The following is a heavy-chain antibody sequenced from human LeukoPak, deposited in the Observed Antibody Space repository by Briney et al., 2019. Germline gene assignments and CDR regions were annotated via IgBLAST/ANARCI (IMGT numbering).Heavy chain of an antibody. V-gene: IGHV3-11*01. J-gene: IGHJ4*02. CDR2: ISSSGSTI. CDR3: AKVPFGPRIGVAALGY. D-gene: IGHD6-19*01. CDR1: GFTFSDYY. Sequence: GGSLRLSCAASGFTFSDYYMSWIRQAPGKGLEWVSYISSSGSTIYYADSVKGRFTISRDNAKNSLYLQMNSLRAEDTAVDYCAKVPFGPRIGVAALGYWGQGTLVTVSS.